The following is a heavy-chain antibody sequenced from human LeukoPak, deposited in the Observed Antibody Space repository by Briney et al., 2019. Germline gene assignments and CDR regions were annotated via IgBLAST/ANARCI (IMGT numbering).Heavy chain of an antibody. J-gene: IGHJ6*03. Sequence: SETLSLTCTVSGGSISSYYWSWIRQPPGKGLEWIGYIYYSGSTNYKPSLKSRVTISVDTSKNQFSLKLSSVTAADTAVYYCARVPYYYYMDVWGKGTTVTVSS. CDR3: ARVPYYYYMDV. CDR2: IYYSGST. CDR1: GGSISSYY. V-gene: IGHV4-59*12.